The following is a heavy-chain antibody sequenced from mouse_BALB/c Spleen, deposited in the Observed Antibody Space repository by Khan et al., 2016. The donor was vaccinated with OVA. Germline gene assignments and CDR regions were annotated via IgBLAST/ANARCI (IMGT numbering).Heavy chain of an antibody. V-gene: IGHV3-2*02. J-gene: IGHJ2*01. Sequence: EVKLLESGPGLVKPSQSLSLTCTVTGYSITSDYAWNWIRQFPGNKLEWMGYISYSGNTKYNPSLKSRISITRDTSENKFFLQLNSVTIEDTATYYCARIYGGDFDYWGQGTTLTVSS. CDR2: ISYSGNT. D-gene: IGHD1-1*01. CDR1: GYSITSDYA. CDR3: ARIYGGDFDY.